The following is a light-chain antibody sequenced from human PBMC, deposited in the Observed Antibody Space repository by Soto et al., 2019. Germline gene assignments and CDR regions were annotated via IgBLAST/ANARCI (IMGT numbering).Light chain of an antibody. V-gene: IGKV3-20*01. Sequence: PGERATLSCRASQIISSTYLGWYQQKPGQAPRLLIYGASSRATGIPDRFSGSGSGTDFTLTISRLEPEDFAVYYCQHYGTSLYTFGHGTKLEIK. CDR2: GAS. CDR1: QIISSTY. J-gene: IGKJ2*01. CDR3: QHYGTSLYT.